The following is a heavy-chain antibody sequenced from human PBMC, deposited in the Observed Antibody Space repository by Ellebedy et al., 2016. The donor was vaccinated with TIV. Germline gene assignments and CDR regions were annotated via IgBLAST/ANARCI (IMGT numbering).Heavy chain of an antibody. J-gene: IGHJ4*02. V-gene: IGHV3-48*02. Sequence: PGGSLRLSCVASGFTFSTYSMNWVRQAPGKGLEWFSYIGNGPISYADSVKGRFTISRDTAKNSLFLLMNNLRDEDTAVYYCARDYNWAFDYWGQGALVTVSS. CDR1: GFTFSTYS. D-gene: IGHD1-20*01. CDR3: ARDYNWAFDY. CDR2: IGNGPI.